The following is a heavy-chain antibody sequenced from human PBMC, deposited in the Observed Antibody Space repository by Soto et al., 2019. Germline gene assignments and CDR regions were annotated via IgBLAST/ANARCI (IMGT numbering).Heavy chain of an antibody. J-gene: IGHJ1*01. D-gene: IGHD6-13*01. Sequence: GGSLRLSCAASGFTFSRYSMHWVRQAPGKGLEWVAGMSHDGIFIYYADSVKGRFTISRDNSKNTLYLQMDSLRADDTTIYYCARDMFETGAGPRRRLPYWGQGTLVTVSS. CDR2: MSHDGIFI. CDR3: ARDMFETGAGPRRRLPY. CDR1: GFTFSRYS. V-gene: IGHV3-30*03.